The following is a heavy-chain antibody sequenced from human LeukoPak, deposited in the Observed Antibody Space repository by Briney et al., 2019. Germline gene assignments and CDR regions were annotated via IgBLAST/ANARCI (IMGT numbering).Heavy chain of an antibody. Sequence: GGSLRLSCAASGFTFSSYGMYWVRQAPGKGLDWVAVIWYDGSRIYYADSAKGRFTISRDNSKNTLYLQMNSLRAEDTAVYYCARAYSSSSEANFDYWGQGTLVTVSS. J-gene: IGHJ4*02. CDR3: ARAYSSSSEANFDY. V-gene: IGHV3-33*08. CDR2: IWYDGSRI. CDR1: GFTFSSYG. D-gene: IGHD6-6*01.